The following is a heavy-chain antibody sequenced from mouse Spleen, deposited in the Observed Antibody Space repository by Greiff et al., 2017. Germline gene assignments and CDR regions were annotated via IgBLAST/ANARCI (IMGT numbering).Heavy chain of an antibody. CDR1: GFNIKDYY. CDR2: IDPENGDT. D-gene: IGHD4-1*01. Sequence: VQLQQSGAELVRAGASVKLSCTASGFNIKDYYMHWVKQRPEQGLEWIGWIDPENGDTEYAPKFQGKATMTADTSSNTAYLQLSSLTSEDTAVYYCNFNLGRERNYAMDYWGQGTSVTVSS. J-gene: IGHJ4*01. CDR3: NFNLGRERNYAMDY. V-gene: IGHV14-4*02.